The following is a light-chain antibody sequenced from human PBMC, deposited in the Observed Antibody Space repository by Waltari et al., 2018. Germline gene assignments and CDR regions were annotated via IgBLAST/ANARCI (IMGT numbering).Light chain of an antibody. J-gene: IGKJ4*01. V-gene: IGKV1-17*01. CDR1: QGISSY. Sequence: DIQMTQSPSSLSASVGDTVTITCRASQGISSYLNWFQQIPGKAPKLLIYAATTLQSGVPSRFSGSGSGTEFTLTISSLQPEDFAAYYCLQHNSYPGTFGGGTKVEIK. CDR3: LQHNSYPGT. CDR2: AAT.